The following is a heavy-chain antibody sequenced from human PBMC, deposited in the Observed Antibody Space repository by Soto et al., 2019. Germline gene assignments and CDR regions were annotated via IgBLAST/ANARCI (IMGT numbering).Heavy chain of an antibody. D-gene: IGHD3-10*01. CDR2: IHYSGST. CDR3: ARLRGSGSYSAYYFDS. V-gene: IGHV4-31*03. J-gene: IGHJ4*02. Sequence: QVHLQESGPGLAKPSQTLSLTCTVSGGSVSNGGYYWSWIRQHPGKGLEWIGYIHYSGSTYYSPSLKSRIAISVDTSKDRFSLELTSVTAADTAVYYCARLRGSGSYSAYYFDSWGQGALVTVSS. CDR1: GGSVSNGGYY.